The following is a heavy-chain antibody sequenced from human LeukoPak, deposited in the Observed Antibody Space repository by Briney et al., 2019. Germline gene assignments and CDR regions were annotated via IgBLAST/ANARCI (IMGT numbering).Heavy chain of an antibody. V-gene: IGHV4-34*01. J-gene: IGHJ4*02. CDR1: GGSFSGYY. CDR3: ARKAPVLRYFDWFYLAPKDYYFDY. Sequence: SETLSLTCAVYGGSFSGYYWSWIRQPPGKGLEWIGEINHSGSTNYNPSLKSRVTISVDTSKNQFSLKLSSVTAADTAVCYCARKAPVLRYFDWFYLAPKDYYFDYWGQGTLVTVSS. D-gene: IGHD3-9*01. CDR2: INHSGST.